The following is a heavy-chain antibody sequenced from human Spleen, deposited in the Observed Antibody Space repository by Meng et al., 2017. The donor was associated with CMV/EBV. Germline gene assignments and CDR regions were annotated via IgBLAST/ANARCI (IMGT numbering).Heavy chain of an antibody. Sequence: LRLSCAASGFIFSDYYMSWIRQAPGKGLEWVAYISSRGSTIEYVDSVRGRFTISRDNTKNSLDLQMRSLRAEDTAIYYCARGLILNNWGQGALVTVSS. CDR2: ISSRGSTI. D-gene: IGHD2-15*01. V-gene: IGHV3-11*04. J-gene: IGHJ4*02. CDR3: ARGLILNN. CDR1: GFIFSDYY.